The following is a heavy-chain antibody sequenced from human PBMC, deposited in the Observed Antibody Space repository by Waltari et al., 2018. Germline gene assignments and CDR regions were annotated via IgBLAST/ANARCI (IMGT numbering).Heavy chain of an antibody. Sequence: QVQLVQSGAEVKKPGSSVKVSCKASGGTFSSYAISWVRQAPGQGLEWMGGIIPSLRTANCGQKVQGRVTITADESTSTAYMELSSLRSEDTAVYYCAGKRDIAARLAKGCYMDVWGKGTTVTVSS. D-gene: IGHD6-6*01. CDR2: IIPSLRTA. V-gene: IGHV1-69*12. CDR3: AGKRDIAARLAKGCYMDV. CDR1: GGTFSSYA. J-gene: IGHJ6*03.